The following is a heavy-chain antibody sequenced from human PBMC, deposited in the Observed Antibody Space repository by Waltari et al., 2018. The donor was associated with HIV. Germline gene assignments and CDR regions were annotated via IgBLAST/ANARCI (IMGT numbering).Heavy chain of an antibody. D-gene: IGHD1-26*01. Sequence: LQLQESGPGLVQPSETPSLTCTVADGSLHHHSGDYHWGWIRQPPGKELEWIGNIHYSGNTFYNPSLRSRVTISADKSKNQFSLKLRSVTAADTAVYFCMRHRGYFPPDYWGQGTLVTVSS. J-gene: IGHJ4*02. CDR3: MRHRGYFPPDY. CDR1: DGSLHHHSGDYH. V-gene: IGHV4-39*01. CDR2: IHYSGNT.